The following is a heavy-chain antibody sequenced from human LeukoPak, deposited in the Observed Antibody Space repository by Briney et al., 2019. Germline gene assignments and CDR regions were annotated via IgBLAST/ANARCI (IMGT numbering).Heavy chain of an antibody. Sequence: GGSLRPSCAASGFTFSDYTMNWVRQAPGKGLEWLSYIDTWGTTIYYADSVKGRFTMSRDNAKNSLYLQMNSLRAEDTAVYFCAVLGTRGRIDYWGQGTLVTVSS. V-gene: IGHV3-48*01. J-gene: IGHJ4*02. CDR3: AVLGTRGRIDY. D-gene: IGHD3-3*02. CDR2: IDTWGTTI. CDR1: GFTFSDYT.